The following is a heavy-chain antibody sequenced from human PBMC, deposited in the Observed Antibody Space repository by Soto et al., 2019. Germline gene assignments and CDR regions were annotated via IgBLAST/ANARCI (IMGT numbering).Heavy chain of an antibody. J-gene: IGHJ4*02. CDR2: IYHSGST. CDR1: GYSISSGYY. Sequence: PSETLSLTCAVSGYSISSGYYWGWIRQPPGKGLEWIGSIYHSGSTYYNPSLKSRVTMSVDTSKNQFSLKLSSVTAADTAVYYCARDLKFGQADYWGQGSQVTVSS. V-gene: IGHV4-38-2*02. CDR3: ARDLKFGQADY. D-gene: IGHD3-10*01.